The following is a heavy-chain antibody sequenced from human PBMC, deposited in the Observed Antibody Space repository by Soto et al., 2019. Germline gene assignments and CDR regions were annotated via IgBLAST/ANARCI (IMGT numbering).Heavy chain of an antibody. D-gene: IGHD6-13*01. CDR3: ARPSILAAGTY. CDR2: ISGGGAST. Sequence: EVQLLESGGGLVQPGGSLRLSCVASGFTFSNYAMSWVRQAPGKGLEWVSVISGGGASTDYADYVKGRFTISRDNSQNTLYRRLNSLRAEYTAVYYCARPSILAAGTYWGQGTLVTVSS. J-gene: IGHJ4*02. V-gene: IGHV3-23*01. CDR1: GFTFSNYA.